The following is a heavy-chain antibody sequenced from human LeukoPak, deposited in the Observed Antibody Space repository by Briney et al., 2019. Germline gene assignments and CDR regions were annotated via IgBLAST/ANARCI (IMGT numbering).Heavy chain of an antibody. CDR2: IIPIFGTA. CDR3: ARVGLYYYGSGSYYNVDYYYMDV. D-gene: IGHD3-10*01. CDR1: GYTFTSYA. V-gene: IGHV1-69*06. Sequence: SVKVSCKASGYTFTSYAMNWVRQAPGQGLEWMGGIIPIFGTANYAQKFQGRVTITADKSTSTAYMELSSLRSEDTAVYYCARVGLYYYGSGSYYNVDYYYMDVWGKGTTVTVSS. J-gene: IGHJ6*03.